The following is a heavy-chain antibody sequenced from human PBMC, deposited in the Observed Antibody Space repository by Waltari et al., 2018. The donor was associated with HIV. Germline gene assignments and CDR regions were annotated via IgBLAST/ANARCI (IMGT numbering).Heavy chain of an antibody. CDR1: GFNLGGFG. J-gene: IGHJ6*02. V-gene: IGHV3-30*02. D-gene: IGHD1-26*01. Sequence: QVQLVESGGGVVQPGGSLRLSCAASGFNLGGFGMHWVRQAPVKGLEWVTYLDFDGTTTYYSDSVKGRFTVSRDGSKNTFYLQMNRLKTEDTAVYYCVRGSNHGVYEGNKYYFYFGMDVWGQGTTATVSS. CDR3: VRGSNHGVYEGNKYYFYFGMDV. CDR2: LDFDGTTT.